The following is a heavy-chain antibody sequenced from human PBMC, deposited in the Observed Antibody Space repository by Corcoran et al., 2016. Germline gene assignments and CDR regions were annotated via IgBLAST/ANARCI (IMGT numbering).Heavy chain of an antibody. V-gene: IGHV4-34*01. CDR2: INHSGST. CDR3: ARRPSSSSDYFDY. CDR1: GGSFSGYY. J-gene: IGHJ4*02. D-gene: IGHD6-6*01. Sequence: QVQLQQWGAGLLKPSETLSLTCAVYGGSFSGYYWSWIRQPPGKGLEWIGEINHSGSTNYNPSLKSRVTISVDTSKNQFSLKLSSVTAADTAVYYCARRPSSSSDYFDYWGQGTLVTVSS.